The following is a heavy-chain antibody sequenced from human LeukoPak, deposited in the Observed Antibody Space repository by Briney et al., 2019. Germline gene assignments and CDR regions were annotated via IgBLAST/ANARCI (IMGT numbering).Heavy chain of an antibody. D-gene: IGHD3-3*01. CDR3: ARWKTDFWSGYYAYFDY. CDR1: GFTVSSNY. J-gene: IGHJ4*02. V-gene: IGHV3-53*04. CDR2: IYSGGST. Sequence: GSLRLSCAASGFTVSSNYMSWVRQAPGKGLEWVSVIYSGGSTYYADSVKGRFTISRHNSKNTLYLQMNSLRAEDTAVYYCARWKTDFWSGYYAYFDYWGQGTLVTVSS.